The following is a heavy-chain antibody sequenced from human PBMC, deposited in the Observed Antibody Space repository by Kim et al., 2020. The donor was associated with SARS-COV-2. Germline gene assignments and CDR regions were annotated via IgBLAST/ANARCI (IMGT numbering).Heavy chain of an antibody. Sequence: GGSLRLSCVASGFTFSSYSFSWVRQSPGKGLEWVSSLTSTGRFIYYADSVRGRFTISRDNAQNSVFLQMNSLTAEDTAVYYCARETVYNVKDFDYWGHGTLVTVSS. CDR1: GFTFSSYS. CDR3: ARETVYNVKDFDY. V-gene: IGHV3-21*04. D-gene: IGHD1-1*01. J-gene: IGHJ4*03. CDR2: LTSTGRFI.